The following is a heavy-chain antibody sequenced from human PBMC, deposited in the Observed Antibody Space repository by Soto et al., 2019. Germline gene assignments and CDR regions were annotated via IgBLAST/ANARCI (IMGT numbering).Heavy chain of an antibody. D-gene: IGHD5-12*01. CDR3: ARGVATIGP. Sequence: SETLSLTCSASGDSISSYYWSWIRQPPGKGLEWIEYIYYSGSTNYNPSLKSRVTISVDTSKNQFSLKLTSVTAADTAVYYCARGVATIGPWGQGTLVTVSS. CDR2: IYYSGST. CDR1: GDSISSYY. J-gene: IGHJ5*02. V-gene: IGHV4-59*01.